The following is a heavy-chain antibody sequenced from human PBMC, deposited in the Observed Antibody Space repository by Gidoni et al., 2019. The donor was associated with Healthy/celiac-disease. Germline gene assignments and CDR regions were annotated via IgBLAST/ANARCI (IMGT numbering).Heavy chain of an antibody. CDR3: ARVGDYDSSGYLDY. D-gene: IGHD3-22*01. Sequence: EVQLVESGGGLVQPGGSLRLSCAASGFTFSSYSMNWVRQAPGKGLEWVSYISSSSSTIYYADSVKGRFTISRDNAKNSLYLQMNSLRDEDTAVYYCARVGDYDSSGYLDYWGQGTLVTVSS. CDR2: ISSSSSTI. CDR1: GFTFSSYS. J-gene: IGHJ4*02. V-gene: IGHV3-48*02.